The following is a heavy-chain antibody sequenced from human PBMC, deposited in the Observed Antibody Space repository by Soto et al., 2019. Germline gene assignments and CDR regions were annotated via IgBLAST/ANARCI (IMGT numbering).Heavy chain of an antibody. Sequence: GGSLRLSCAASGFTFSSYGMHWVRQAPGKGLEWVAVISYDGSNKYYADSVKGRFTISRDNSKNTLYLQMNSLRAEDTAVYYCAKRVDYYDSSGLIDYWGQGTLVTVSS. CDR1: GFTFSSYG. CDR2: ISYDGSNK. J-gene: IGHJ4*02. CDR3: AKRVDYYDSSGLIDY. V-gene: IGHV3-30*18. D-gene: IGHD3-22*01.